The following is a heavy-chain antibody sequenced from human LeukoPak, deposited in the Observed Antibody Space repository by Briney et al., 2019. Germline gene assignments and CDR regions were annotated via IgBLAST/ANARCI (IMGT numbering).Heavy chain of an antibody. D-gene: IGHD2-2*02. CDR1: GYSFPNYW. J-gene: IGHJ5*02. CDR3: ARGPYAYTSSATLGSYNRFDP. V-gene: IGHV5-51*01. Sequence: RGESLKISCKGSGYSFPNYWIGWVRQMPGKGLEWMGIIYPGDSHTRYSPSFQDQVTISVDKSISTAYLQWSSLKASDTAMYYCARGPYAYTSSATLGSYNRFDPWGQGSLVTVSS. CDR2: IYPGDSHT.